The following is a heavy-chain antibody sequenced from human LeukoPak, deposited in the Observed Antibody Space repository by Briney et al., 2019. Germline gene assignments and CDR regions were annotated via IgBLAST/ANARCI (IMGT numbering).Heavy chain of an antibody. V-gene: IGHV1-69*05. CDR3: ARWRYSSGNWFDP. D-gene: IGHD6-19*01. Sequence: SVKVSCKASGGTFSSFAISWVRQAPGQGLEWMGGIIPIFGTANYAQKFQGRVTITTDESTSTAYMELSSLRSEDTAVYYCARWRYSSGNWFDPWGQGTLVTVSS. CDR2: IIPIFGTA. J-gene: IGHJ5*02. CDR1: GGTFSSFA.